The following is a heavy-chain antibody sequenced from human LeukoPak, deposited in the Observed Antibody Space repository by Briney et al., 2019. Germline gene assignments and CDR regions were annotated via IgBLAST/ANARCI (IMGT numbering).Heavy chain of an antibody. D-gene: IGHD6-13*01. CDR3: ARGAAAHDAFDI. CDR1: GYTFTSYG. CDR2: MNPNSGNT. Sequence: ASVKVSCKASGYTFTSYGINWVRQATGQGLEWMGWMNPNSGNTGYAQKFQGRVTITRNTSISTAYMELSSLRSEDTAVYYCARGAAAHDAFDIWGQGTMVTVSS. J-gene: IGHJ3*02. V-gene: IGHV1-8*03.